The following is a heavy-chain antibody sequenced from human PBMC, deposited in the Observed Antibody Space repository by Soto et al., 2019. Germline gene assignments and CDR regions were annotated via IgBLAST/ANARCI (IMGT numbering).Heavy chain of an antibody. CDR1: GGSISSYH. V-gene: IGHV4-59*01. CDR2: IYYSGST. Sequence: SETLSLTCTVSGGSISSYHWNWIRQPPGKGLEWMGDIYYSGSTNYSPSLKSRVTMSVDTSKNQFSLKLRSVTAADSAVYYCARLSGDYYGSDVWGQGTTVTVSS. D-gene: IGHD3-10*01. CDR3: ARLSGDYYGSDV. J-gene: IGHJ6*02.